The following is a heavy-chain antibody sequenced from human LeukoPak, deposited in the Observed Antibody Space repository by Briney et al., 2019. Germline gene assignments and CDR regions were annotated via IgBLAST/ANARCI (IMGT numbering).Heavy chain of an antibody. CDR2: IYPGDSDT. D-gene: IGHD2-21*02. V-gene: IGHV5-51*01. CDR1: GYSFTSYW. J-gene: IGHJ4*02. CDR3: ARRTYCGGDCSYFDY. Sequence: KLGESLKISCKGSGYSFTSYWIGWVRQMPGKGLEWMGIIYPGDSDTRYSPSFQGQVTISADKSISTAYLQWSSLKASDTAMYYCARRTYCGGDCSYFDYWGQGTLVTVSS.